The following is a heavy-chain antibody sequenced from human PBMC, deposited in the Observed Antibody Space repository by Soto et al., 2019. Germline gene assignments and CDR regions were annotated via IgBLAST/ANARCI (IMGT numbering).Heavy chain of an antibody. CDR2: IYWDDDK. CDR1: GFSLDATGVG. V-gene: IGHV2-5*02. D-gene: IGHD3-3*01. Sequence: QVTLKESGPTLVKPTQTLTLTCTFSGFSLDATGVGVGWIRQPPVKALEWLALIYWDDDKRYSPSLKTRLTITKDTFKIHVVLTMANMDPEDTATYYCARGFYTYTGYFDYWGQGMLFTVSS. J-gene: IGHJ4*02. CDR3: ARGFYTYTGYFDY.